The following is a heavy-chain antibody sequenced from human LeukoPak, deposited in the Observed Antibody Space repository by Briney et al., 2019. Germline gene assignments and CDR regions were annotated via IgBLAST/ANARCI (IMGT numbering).Heavy chain of an antibody. CDR1: GFTFSSYA. CDR2: ISYDGSNK. J-gene: IGHJ4*02. Sequence: GGSLRLSCAASGFTFSSYAMHWVRQAPGKGLEWVAVISYDGSNKYYADSVKGRFTISRDNSKNTLYLQMNSLRAEDTAVYYCAKDAYYYDSSGYEYWGQGTLVTVSS. D-gene: IGHD3-22*01. V-gene: IGHV3-30-3*01. CDR3: AKDAYYYDSSGYEY.